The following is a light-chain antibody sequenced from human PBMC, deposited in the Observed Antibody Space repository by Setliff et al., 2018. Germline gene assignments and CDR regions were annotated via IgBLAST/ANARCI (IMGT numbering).Light chain of an antibody. CDR3: QSYDGSLSGWL. Sequence: QSVLTQPPSVSGAPGQRVTISCTGSSSNIGAGYDVHWYQQLPETAPRLLIYGDTNRPSGVPDRFSGSKSGTSASLAITGLQAEDEADYYCQSYDGSLSGWLFGGGTQLTVL. CDR2: GDT. CDR1: SSNIGAGYD. V-gene: IGLV1-40*01. J-gene: IGLJ3*02.